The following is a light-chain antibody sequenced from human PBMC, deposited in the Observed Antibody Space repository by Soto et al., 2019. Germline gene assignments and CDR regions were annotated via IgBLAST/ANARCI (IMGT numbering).Light chain of an antibody. Sequence: EIVLTQSPATLSLSPGDRVTLSCRASQTVGRYLSWYQHSPGQGPRLLVYDASNRATGIPARFSGSGSETDFTLTISSLEPEDFAVYYCQQRLHWPITFGQGTRREIK. CDR3: QQRLHWPIT. CDR1: QTVGRY. V-gene: IGKV3-11*01. J-gene: IGKJ5*01. CDR2: DAS.